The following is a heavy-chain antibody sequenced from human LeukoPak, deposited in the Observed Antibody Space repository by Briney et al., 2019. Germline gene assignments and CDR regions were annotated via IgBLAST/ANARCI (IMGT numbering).Heavy chain of an antibody. CDR1: GLLFSSYS. D-gene: IGHD6-19*01. J-gene: IGHJ4*02. Sequence: AGGSLRLLCGACGLLFSSYSMRWVRQARGKGLEWVSSISSRSGYIYYGYSVKGRFTISRDNAKSSLYLQMNTLRAEDTAVYYCASFDISGWHYFDYWGQGTLVTVSA. CDR2: ISSRSGYI. CDR3: ASFDISGWHYFDY. V-gene: IGHV3-21*01.